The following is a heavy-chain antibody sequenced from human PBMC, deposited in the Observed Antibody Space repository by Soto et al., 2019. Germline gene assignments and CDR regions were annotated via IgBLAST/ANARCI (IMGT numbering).Heavy chain of an antibody. V-gene: IGHV1-46*02. J-gene: IGHJ4*02. CDR3: ARDGVPIEGRSGYFDY. CDR2: INPSRGLT. Sequence: EASVKVSCKASGYNFNNYYIHWVRQTPGQGPEWIGVINPSRGLTTYSQRFQGRVSMTRDTSTTTVYMELSSLRSEDTAIYYCARDGVPIEGRSGYFDYWGPGTEVTVSS. CDR1: GYNFNNYY. D-gene: IGHD6-19*01.